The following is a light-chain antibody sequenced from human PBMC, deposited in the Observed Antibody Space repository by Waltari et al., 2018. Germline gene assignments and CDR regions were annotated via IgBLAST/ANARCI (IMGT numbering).Light chain of an antibody. J-gene: IGLJ3*02. Sequence: QSVLTQPPSVSGAPGQRVTISCTGSSSNIGAGYDVHRYLQLPGPAPKLLIYANRNRPSGVPDRFSGSKSGTSASLAITGLQPEDEADYYCQSYDSSLSGRPWVFGGGTKLTVL. CDR3: QSYDSSLSGRPWV. V-gene: IGLV1-40*01. CDR1: SSNIGAGYD. CDR2: ANR.